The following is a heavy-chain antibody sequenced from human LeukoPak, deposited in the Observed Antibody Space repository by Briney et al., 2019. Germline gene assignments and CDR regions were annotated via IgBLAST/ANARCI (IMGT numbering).Heavy chain of an antibody. CDR1: GGSISSSSYS. CDR3: ARQPELGFGELSTHNYFDY. J-gene: IGHJ4*02. D-gene: IGHD3-10*01. V-gene: IGHV4-39*01. CDR2: IYYSGST. Sequence: SETLSLTCTVSGGSISSSSYSWGWIRQPPGKGLEWIGSIYYSGSTYYNPSLKSRVTISVDTTKNQFSLTLSSVTAADTAVYYCARQPELGFGELSTHNYFDYWGQGTLVTVSS.